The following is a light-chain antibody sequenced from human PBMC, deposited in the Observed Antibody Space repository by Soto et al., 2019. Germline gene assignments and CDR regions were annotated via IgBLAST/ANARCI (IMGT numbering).Light chain of an antibody. Sequence: QSALTQPASVSGSPGQSITISCTGTSSDVGSYNLVSWYQQHPGKAPKLMIYEGSKRPSGVSNRFSGCKSGNTASLTISGLQAEDEADYYCCSYAGSSTLVVGGGSKLTVL. CDR3: CSYAGSSTLV. J-gene: IGLJ2*01. CDR1: SSDVGSYNL. V-gene: IGLV2-23*01. CDR2: EGS.